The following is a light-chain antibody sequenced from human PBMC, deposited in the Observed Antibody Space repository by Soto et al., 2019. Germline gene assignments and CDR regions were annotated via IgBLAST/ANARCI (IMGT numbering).Light chain of an antibody. J-gene: IGLJ2*01. CDR1: SSDVGGYNY. Sequence: QSVLTQPASVSGSPGQSITISCTGTSSDVGGYNYVSWYQQHPGKVPKLIIYGVSDRPSGVSNRFSGSKSGITASLTISGLQAEDEADYYCSSYTTTSTLVVFGGGTKLTVL. V-gene: IGLV2-14*01. CDR3: SSYTTTSTLVV. CDR2: GVS.